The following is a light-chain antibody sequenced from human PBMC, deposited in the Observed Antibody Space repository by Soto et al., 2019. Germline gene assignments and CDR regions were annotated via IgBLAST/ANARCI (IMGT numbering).Light chain of an antibody. V-gene: IGKV3-20*01. CDR2: GAS. CDR3: QQYGSPPLT. J-gene: IGKJ4*01. CDR1: QSVNNNY. Sequence: EIVLTQSPGTLSLSPGERATLSCRTSQSVNNNYLAWYQQKPGQAPRLLIYGASSRATGIPDRFSGSGSGTDFTLSISRLEPEDFAVYFCQQYGSPPLTFGGGTRWIS.